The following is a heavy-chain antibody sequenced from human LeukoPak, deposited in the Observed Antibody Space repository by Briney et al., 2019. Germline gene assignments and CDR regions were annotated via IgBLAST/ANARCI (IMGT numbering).Heavy chain of an antibody. Sequence: SGPTLVKPTQTLTLTCTFSGFSLSTSGVGVGWIRQPPGKALEWLALIYWDDDKRYSPSLKSRLTITKDTSKNQVVLTMTNMDPVDTATYYCAHRRSYYGSGSYYINWFDPWGQGTLVTVSS. V-gene: IGHV2-5*02. CDR3: AHRRSYYGSGSYYINWFDP. J-gene: IGHJ5*02. CDR1: GFSLSTSGVG. D-gene: IGHD3-10*01. CDR2: IYWDDDK.